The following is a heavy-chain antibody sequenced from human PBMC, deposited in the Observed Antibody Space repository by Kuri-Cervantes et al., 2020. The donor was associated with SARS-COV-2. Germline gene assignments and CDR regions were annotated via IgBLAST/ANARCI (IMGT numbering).Heavy chain of an antibody. CDR2: IIPIFGTA. J-gene: IGHJ6*03. V-gene: IGHV1-69*13. CDR3: ARGRRRPIYDFYYYMDV. CDR1: GYTFTGYY. D-gene: IGHD2-15*01. Sequence: SVKVSCKASGYTFTGYYMHWVRQAPGQGLEWMGGIIPIFGTANYAQKFQGRVTITADESTSTAYMELSSLRSEDTAVYYCARGRRRPIYDFYYYMDVWGKGTTVTVSS.